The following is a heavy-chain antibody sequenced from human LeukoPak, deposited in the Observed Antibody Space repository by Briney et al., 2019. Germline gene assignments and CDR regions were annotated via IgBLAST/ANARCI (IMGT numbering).Heavy chain of an antibody. CDR1: GFTFSSYA. CDR2: ISGSGGST. Sequence: GASLRLSCAASGFTFSSYAMSWVRQAPGKGLEWVSVISGSGGSTEYADSVKGRFTISRDNSKNTLYLQMNSLRAGDTAVYYCAKGSGWYVWGQGTLVTVSS. J-gene: IGHJ4*02. CDR3: AKGSGWYV. D-gene: IGHD6-19*01. V-gene: IGHV3-23*01.